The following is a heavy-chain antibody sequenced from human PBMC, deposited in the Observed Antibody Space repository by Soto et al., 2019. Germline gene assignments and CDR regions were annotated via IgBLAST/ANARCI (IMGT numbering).Heavy chain of an antibody. CDR1: GFTFSSYN. CDR2: ISGSGSST. Sequence: LRLSCAASGFTFSSYNMNWVRQAPGKGLEWVSTISGSGSSTYSADSVKGRFTISRDNSKNTLYLQMNSLRVEDTAIYYCAKAWGIDYWGQGTLVNVSS. V-gene: IGHV3-23*01. J-gene: IGHJ4*02. CDR3: AKAWGIDY. D-gene: IGHD7-27*01.